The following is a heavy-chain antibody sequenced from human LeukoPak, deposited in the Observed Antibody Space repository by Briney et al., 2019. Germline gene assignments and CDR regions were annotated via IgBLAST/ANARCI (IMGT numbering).Heavy chain of an antibody. D-gene: IGHD5-18*01. V-gene: IGHV4-39*01. CDR2: IYYSGST. J-gene: IGHJ4*02. CDR3: ARHEGYSYGSDFDY. CDR1: GGSISSGGYY. Sequence: SETLSLTCTVSGGSISSGGYYWGWIRQPPGKGLEWIGSIYYSGSTYYNPSLKSRVTISVDTSKNQFSLKLSSVTAADTAVYYCARHEGYSYGSDFDYWGQGTLVTVSS.